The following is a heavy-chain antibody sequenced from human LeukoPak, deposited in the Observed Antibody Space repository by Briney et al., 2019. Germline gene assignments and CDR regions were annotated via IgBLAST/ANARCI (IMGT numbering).Heavy chain of an antibody. CDR3: ALNQPLNHYYGLDV. Sequence: PSETLSLTCTVSGASVGLHYWSWIRQPPGKGLEWIGYIYVDGTTNYSPSLKGRVTISVDTSENQFSLKLSSVIAADTAVYYCALNQPLNHYYGLDVWGQGSAVTVSS. V-gene: IGHV4-4*08. CDR1: GASVGLHY. J-gene: IGHJ6*02. D-gene: IGHD1-14*01. CDR2: IYVDGTT.